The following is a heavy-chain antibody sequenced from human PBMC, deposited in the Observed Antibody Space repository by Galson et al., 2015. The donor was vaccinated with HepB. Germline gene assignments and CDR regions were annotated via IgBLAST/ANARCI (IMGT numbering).Heavy chain of an antibody. CDR3: ARGGRDGYNRYWYFDL. CDR1: GFTFSSYA. J-gene: IGHJ2*01. CDR2: ISYDGSNK. Sequence: SLRLSCAASGFTFSSYALHWVRQAPGKGLEWVAVISYDGSNKYYADSVKGRFTISRDNSKNTLYLQMNSLRAKDTAVYYCARGGRDGYNRYWYFDLWGRGTLVTVSS. V-gene: IGHV3-30*04. D-gene: IGHD5-24*01.